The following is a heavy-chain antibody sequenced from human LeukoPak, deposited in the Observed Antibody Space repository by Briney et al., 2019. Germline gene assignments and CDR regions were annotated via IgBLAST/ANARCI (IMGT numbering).Heavy chain of an antibody. CDR3: ARDPATRLFDY. Sequence: GGSLRLSCAASGFTFSSYSMNWVRQAPGKGLEWFSSISSSSSYIYYADSVKGRFTISRDNAKNSLYLQMNSLRAEDTAVYYCARDPATRLFDYWGQGTLVTVSS. J-gene: IGHJ4*02. CDR1: GFTFSSYS. V-gene: IGHV3-21*01. D-gene: IGHD2-15*01. CDR2: ISSSSSYI.